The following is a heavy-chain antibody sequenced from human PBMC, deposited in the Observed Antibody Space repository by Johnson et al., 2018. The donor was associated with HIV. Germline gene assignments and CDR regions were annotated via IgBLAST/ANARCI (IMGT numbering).Heavy chain of an antibody. CDR2: IRYDGSNK. V-gene: IGHV3-30*02. D-gene: IGHD1-26*01. CDR1: GFTFSSYA. Sequence: QEQLVESGGGVVQPGRSLRLSCAASGFTFSSYAMHWVRQAPGKGLEWVAFIRYDGSNKYYADSVKGRFTISRDNSKNTLYLQMNSLRHEDTAVYYCAKEGGIRRVAWELRAYSFDIWGQGTMVTVSS. J-gene: IGHJ3*02. CDR3: AKEGGIRRVAWELRAYSFDI.